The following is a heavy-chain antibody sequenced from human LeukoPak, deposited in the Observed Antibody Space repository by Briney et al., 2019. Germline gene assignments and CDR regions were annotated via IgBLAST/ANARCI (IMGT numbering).Heavy chain of an antibody. D-gene: IGHD6-6*01. CDR1: GFAFSSYW. CDR2: IKQDGSEK. J-gene: IGHJ4*02. Sequence: GGSLRLSCAASGFAFSSYWMSWVRQAPGKGLEWVANIKQDGSEKYYVDSVKGRFTISRDNAKNPLYLQMNSLRAEDTAVYYCARHEYSSPHLDYWGQGPLVTVPS. CDR3: ARHEYSSPHLDY. V-gene: IGHV3-7*01.